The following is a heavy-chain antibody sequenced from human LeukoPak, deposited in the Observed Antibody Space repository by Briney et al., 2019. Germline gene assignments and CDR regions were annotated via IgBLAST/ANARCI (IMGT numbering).Heavy chain of an antibody. J-gene: IGHJ4*02. CDR2: INSDGSST. V-gene: IGHV3-74*01. CDR1: GFTFSSYW. D-gene: IGHD1-26*01. CDR3: ARVSLGGELISVIFDY. Sequence: GGSLRLSCAASGFTFSSYWMHWVRQAPGKGLVWVSRINSDGSSTSYADSVKGRFTISRDNAKNTLYLQMNSLRAEDTAVYYCARVSLGGELISVIFDYWGQGTLVTVS.